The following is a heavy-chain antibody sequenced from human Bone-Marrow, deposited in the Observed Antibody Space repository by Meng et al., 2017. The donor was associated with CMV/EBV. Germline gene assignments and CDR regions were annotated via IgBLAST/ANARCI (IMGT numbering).Heavy chain of an antibody. D-gene: IGHD6-13*01. Sequence: GGSLRLSCAASGFAFSSHSMNWVRQPPGKGLEWVANIKEDASEKNYLDSVKGRFTISRDNAKNSLYLQMNSLRAEDTAVYYCAREDSSSSYHGLDVWGQGTTVTVSS. CDR3: AREDSSSSYHGLDV. V-gene: IGHV3-7*01. CDR2: IKEDASEK. CDR1: GFAFSSHS. J-gene: IGHJ6*02.